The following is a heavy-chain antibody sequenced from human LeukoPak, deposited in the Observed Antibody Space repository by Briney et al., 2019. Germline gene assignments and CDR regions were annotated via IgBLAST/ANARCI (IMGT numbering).Heavy chain of an antibody. CDR3: ARLGVYYDFWSGSTYYFDY. Sequence: PRASVKVSCKASGYTFTSYGISWVRQAPGQGLEWMGWISAYNGNTNYAQKPQGRVTMTTDTSTSTAYMELRSLRSDDTAVYYCARLGVYYDFWSGSTYYFDYWGQGTLVTVSS. CDR2: ISAYNGNT. CDR1: GYTFTSYG. V-gene: IGHV1-18*01. J-gene: IGHJ4*02. D-gene: IGHD3-3*01.